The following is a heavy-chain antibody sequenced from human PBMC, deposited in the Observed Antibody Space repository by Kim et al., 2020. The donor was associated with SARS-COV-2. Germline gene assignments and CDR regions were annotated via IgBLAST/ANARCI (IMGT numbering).Heavy chain of an antibody. CDR1: GGSISSSSYY. V-gene: IGHV4-39*01. CDR2: IYYSGST. CDR3: ARRYYGPLWSWFDP. Sequence: SETLSLTCTVSGGSISSSSYYWGWIRQPPGKGLEWIGSIYYSGSTYYNPSLKSRVTISVDTSKNQFSLKLSSVTAADTAVYYCARRYYGPLWSWFDPWGQGTLVTVSS. J-gene: IGHJ5*02. D-gene: IGHD3-10*01.